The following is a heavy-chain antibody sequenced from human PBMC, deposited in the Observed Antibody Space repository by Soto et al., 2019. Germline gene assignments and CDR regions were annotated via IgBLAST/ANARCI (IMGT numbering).Heavy chain of an antibody. D-gene: IGHD4-17*01. CDR1: GYTFTSYE. V-gene: IGHV1-8*01. Sequence: QVQLLQSGAEVKKPGASVKVSCKASGYTFTSYEINWVRQATGQGLEYLGWMNPDSGKTAYVQKFQGRVTMTWDTSLXTAYMELSSLRSEDTAVYFCARGIKYGAYSRWFDPWGQGTLVTVSS. CDR2: MNPDSGKT. J-gene: IGHJ5*02. CDR3: ARGIKYGAYSRWFDP.